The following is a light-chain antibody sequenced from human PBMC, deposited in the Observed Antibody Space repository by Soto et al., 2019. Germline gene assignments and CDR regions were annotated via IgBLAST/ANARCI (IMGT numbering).Light chain of an antibody. CDR2: GAS. CDR3: QQRHMWPIT. Sequence: EIVLTQSPGTLSLSPGERATLSCMASQSVSSSYLAWYQQKPGQAPRLLIYGASTRATGIPDRFSGSGSGTDFSLTISRLEPEDSAVYYCQQRHMWPITFGQGTRLEI. CDR1: QSVSSSY. J-gene: IGKJ5*01. V-gene: IGKV3D-20*02.